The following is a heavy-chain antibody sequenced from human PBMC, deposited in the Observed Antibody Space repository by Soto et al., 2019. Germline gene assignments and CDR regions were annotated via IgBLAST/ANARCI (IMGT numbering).Heavy chain of an antibody. CDR1: GFTFSNYN. D-gene: IGHD2-2*01. V-gene: IGHV3-48*01. CDR2: ISSSSSTI. CDR3: ARDTAYCSSTSCYQVNWFDP. J-gene: IGHJ5*02. Sequence: EVQLVKSGGGLVQPGGSLRLSCAASGFTFSNYNMNWVRQAPRKGLEWVSYISSSSSTIYYADSVKGRFTISRDNAKNSLYLQMNSLRAEDTAMYYCARDTAYCSSTSCYQVNWFDPWGQGTLVTVSS.